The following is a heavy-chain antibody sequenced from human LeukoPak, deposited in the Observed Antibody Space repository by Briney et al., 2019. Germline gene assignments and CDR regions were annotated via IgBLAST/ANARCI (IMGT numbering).Heavy chain of an antibody. J-gene: IGHJ4*02. CDR2: IYTSGST. CDR3: AREAIRGRNYYDSSGQKGLDY. CDR1: GGSISGGSYY. Sequence: SETLSLTCTVSGGSISGGSYYWSWIRQPAGKGLEWIGRIYTSGSTNYNPSLKSRVTISVDTSKNQFSLKLSSVTAADTAVYYCAREAIRGRNYYDSSGQKGLDYWGQGTLVTVSS. D-gene: IGHD3-22*01. V-gene: IGHV4-61*02.